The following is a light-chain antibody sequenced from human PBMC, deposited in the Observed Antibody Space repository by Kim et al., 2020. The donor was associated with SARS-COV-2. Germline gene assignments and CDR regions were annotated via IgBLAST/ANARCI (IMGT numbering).Light chain of an antibody. V-gene: IGLV1-47*02. Sequence: GQRVSISCSGSSPNIGSNYVNWYQQLPGTAPKLLIYNNNQRPSGVPDRFSGSKSGTSASLAISGLRSEDEADYYCAAWDDSLSGRVFGGGTKLTVL. CDR3: AAWDDSLSGRV. J-gene: IGLJ3*02. CDR2: NNN. CDR1: SPNIGSNY.